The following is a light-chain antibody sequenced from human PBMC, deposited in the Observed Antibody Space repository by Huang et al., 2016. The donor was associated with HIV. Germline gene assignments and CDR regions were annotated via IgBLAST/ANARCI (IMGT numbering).Light chain of an antibody. J-gene: IGKJ5*01. CDR1: QDIANS. CDR2: AAS. Sequence: QLTQSPSSLSMSVGDRVIITCQASQDIANSLAWYQHKPGRAPKLLLSAASTLQSGVPSRFSGGSAGTYFTLIITNLQPDDVASYYCQQLHSYPITFGQGTRLDI. CDR3: QQLHSYPIT. V-gene: IGKV1-9*01.